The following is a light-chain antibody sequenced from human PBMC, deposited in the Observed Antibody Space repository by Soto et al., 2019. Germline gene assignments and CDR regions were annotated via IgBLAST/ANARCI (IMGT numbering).Light chain of an antibody. V-gene: IGKV1-9*01. CDR3: QQLNTYSS. CDR2: DAS. CDR1: QGINTY. J-gene: IGKJ4*01. Sequence: DILLTQSPSFLSASVGDRVTITCRASQGINTYLAWNQQKPGKAPKVLIYDASKLHSGVPSRFSGSGSGKEFTLTISSLQPEDFATYFCQQLNTYSSFGGGTKVEIK.